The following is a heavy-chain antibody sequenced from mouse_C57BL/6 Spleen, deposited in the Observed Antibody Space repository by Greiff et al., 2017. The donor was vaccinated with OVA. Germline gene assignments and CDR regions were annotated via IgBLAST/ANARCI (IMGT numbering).Heavy chain of an antibody. CDR1: GYAFTNYL. J-gene: IGHJ3*01. CDR2: INPGSGGT. CDR3: AIYGSSRFAY. D-gene: IGHD1-1*01. Sequence: VQLQQSGAELVRPGTSVKVSCKASGYAFTNYLIEWVKQRPGQGLEWIGVINPGSGGTNYNEKFKGKATLTADKSSSTAYMQLSSLTSEDSAVYFCAIYGSSRFAYWGQGTLVTVS. V-gene: IGHV1-54*01.